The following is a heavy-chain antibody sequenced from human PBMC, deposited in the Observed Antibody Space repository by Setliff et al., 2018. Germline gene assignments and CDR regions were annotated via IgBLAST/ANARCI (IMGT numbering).Heavy chain of an antibody. CDR2: IIPMFRSG. CDR3: AGTDAYCAGDCSIS. V-gene: IGHV1-69*13. J-gene: IGHJ5*02. CDR1: GGAFSTYS. D-gene: IGHD2-21*02. Sequence: SVKVSCKASGGAFSTYSLSWVRQAPGQGLEWMGGIIPMFRSGNYAQRFQGRVTITADESTSTIYMDVSSLRAKDTATYYCAGTDAYCAGDCSISWGQGTLVTVSS.